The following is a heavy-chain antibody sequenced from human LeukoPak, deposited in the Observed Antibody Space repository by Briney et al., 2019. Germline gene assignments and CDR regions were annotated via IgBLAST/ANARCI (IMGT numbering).Heavy chain of an antibody. CDR1: GFTFSGYW. CDR2: INIDGSNT. V-gene: IGHV3-74*01. D-gene: IGHD1-26*01. CDR3: TRSLNSGTYSDY. J-gene: IGHJ4*02. Sequence: GGSLRLSCAASGFTFSGYWMHWVRQAPGKGLVWVTRINIDGSNTTYADSVKGRFTISRDNAKNTLYLQMNSLRAEDTAVYYCTRSLNSGTYSDYWGQGTLVTVSS.